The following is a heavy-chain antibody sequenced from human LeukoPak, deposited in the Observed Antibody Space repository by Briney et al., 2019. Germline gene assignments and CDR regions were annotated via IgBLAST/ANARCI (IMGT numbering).Heavy chain of an antibody. CDR3: VSAYGGLLDY. Sequence: GGSLRLSCAASGFTFSSFEMNWVRQAPGKGLEWVSYISGSGTTIYYADPVRGRFTISRDNAKKSLYLRMNSLRAEDTAIYYCVSAYGGLLDYWGQGNLVTVSS. D-gene: IGHD3-16*01. CDR2: ISGSGTTI. J-gene: IGHJ4*02. CDR1: GFTFSSFE. V-gene: IGHV3-48*03.